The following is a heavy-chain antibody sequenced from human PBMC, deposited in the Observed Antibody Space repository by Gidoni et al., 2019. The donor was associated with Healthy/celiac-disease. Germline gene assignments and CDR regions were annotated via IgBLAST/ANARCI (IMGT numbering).Heavy chain of an antibody. D-gene: IGHD4-4*01. Sequence: EVLLLESGGGLVQPGGSLRLSCAASGFTFSSYAMSWVRQAPGKGLGWVSGISGTGGSTYYTDSVKGRFTISRDNSKNTLYLQMNSLRAEDTALYYCAKAGVWAVRWFDPWGQGTLVTVSS. CDR2: ISGTGGST. J-gene: IGHJ5*02. V-gene: IGHV3-23*01. CDR3: AKAGVWAVRWFDP. CDR1: GFTFSSYA.